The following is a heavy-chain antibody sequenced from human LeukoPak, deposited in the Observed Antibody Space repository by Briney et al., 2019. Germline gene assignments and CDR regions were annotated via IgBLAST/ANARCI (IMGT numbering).Heavy chain of an antibody. Sequence: SETLSLTCTVSGGSISSYYWSWLRQPPGKGLEWFGNIYCSGSTNYNPSLKSRVTISVDTPKNTFSLQLSSVTAEETVVYYCARLAAGGGYFYYWGQGTLVTVSS. D-gene: IGHD2-8*02. CDR2: IYCSGST. CDR3: ARLAAGGGYFYY. V-gene: IGHV4-59*01. J-gene: IGHJ4*02. CDR1: GGSISSYY.